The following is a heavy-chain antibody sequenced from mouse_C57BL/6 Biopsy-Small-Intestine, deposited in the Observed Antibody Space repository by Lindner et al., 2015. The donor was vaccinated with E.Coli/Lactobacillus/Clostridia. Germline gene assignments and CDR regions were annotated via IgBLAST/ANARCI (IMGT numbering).Heavy chain of an antibody. CDR1: GFSFTGYN. CDR2: VDPYYGSP. CDR3: AYYYYAMDY. J-gene: IGHJ4*01. V-gene: IGHV1-39*01. D-gene: IGHD1-1*01. Sequence: VQLQESGAELVKPGASVKISCKASGFSFTGYNMNWVKQSHGESLEWIGNVDPYYGSPTYNQKFKGKVTLTVDRSSSTAYMQLDSLTSEDSAVYYCAYYYYAMDYWGQGTSVTASS.